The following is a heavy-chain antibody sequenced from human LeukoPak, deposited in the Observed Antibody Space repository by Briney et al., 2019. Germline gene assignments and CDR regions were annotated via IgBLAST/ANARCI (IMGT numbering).Heavy chain of an antibody. CDR1: GFTFSSFG. CDR3: ARGCGGGPGCYILDY. V-gene: IGHV3-33*01. D-gene: IGHD2-21*01. Sequence: AGGSLRLSCAASGFTFSSFGMHWVRQAPGKGLEWVAIIWPDGINEVYIESVKGRFTISRDNSKNTLYLHMNSLRGEDTAMYYCARGCGGGPGCYILDYWGQGTLVTVSS. CDR2: IWPDGINE. J-gene: IGHJ4*02.